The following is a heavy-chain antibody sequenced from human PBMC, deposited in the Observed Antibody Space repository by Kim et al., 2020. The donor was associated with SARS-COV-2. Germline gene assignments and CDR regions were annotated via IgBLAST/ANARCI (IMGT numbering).Heavy chain of an antibody. Sequence: SETLSLTCAVSGGSISSSNWWSWVRQPPGKGLEWIGEIYHSGSTNYNPSLKSRVTISVDKSKKQFSLKLSSVTAADTAVYYCARGIAAAGTWWFDPWGQGTLVTVSS. CDR3: ARGIAAAGTWWFDP. J-gene: IGHJ5*02. D-gene: IGHD6-13*01. CDR1: GGSISSSNW. V-gene: IGHV4-4*02. CDR2: IYHSGST.